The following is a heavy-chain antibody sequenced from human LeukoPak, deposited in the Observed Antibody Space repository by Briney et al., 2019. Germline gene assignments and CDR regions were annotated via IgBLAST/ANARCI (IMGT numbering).Heavy chain of an antibody. CDR2: IYPGDSDT. CDR1: GYRFTNYW. Sequence: GESLKISCEASGYRFTNYWIGWVRQMPGKGLEWMGIIYPGDSDTRYSPSFQGQVTISADKSISTAYLQWSSLKASDTAVYYCARWAATGIGLDHWGQGTLVTVSS. J-gene: IGHJ4*02. D-gene: IGHD6-13*01. CDR3: ARWAATGIGLDH. V-gene: IGHV5-51*01.